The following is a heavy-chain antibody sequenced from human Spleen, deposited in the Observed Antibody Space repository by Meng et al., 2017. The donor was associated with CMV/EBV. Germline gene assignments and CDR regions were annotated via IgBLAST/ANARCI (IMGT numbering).Heavy chain of an antibody. CDR3: ARTLNY. Sequence: GSLRLSCTVSGGSISNYYWSWIRQPPGKGLEWIGYIHHSGISYYNPSLKSRLTISVDTSKNQFSLSLSSVTAADTAVYYCARTLNYWGQGTLVTVSS. J-gene: IGHJ4*02. CDR2: IHHSGIS. D-gene: IGHD1-1*01. V-gene: IGHV4-59*06. CDR1: GGSISNYY.